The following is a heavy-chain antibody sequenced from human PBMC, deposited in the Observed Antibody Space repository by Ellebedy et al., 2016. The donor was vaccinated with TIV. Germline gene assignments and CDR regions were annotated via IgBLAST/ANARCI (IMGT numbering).Heavy chain of an antibody. CDR2: IFPPSGST. V-gene: IGHV4-4*02. J-gene: IGHJ4*01. D-gene: IGHD4-17*01. Sequence: SETLSLTXDVSGVSLRENYWWNWVRQAPGKGPEWIGEIFPPSGSTHFNPSLNSRVSISVDTSKTHFSLRLTSVTAADTAVYYCARGGDYVDYYFHSWGQGTLVTVSS. CDR1: GVSLRENYW. CDR3: ARGGDYVDYYFHS.